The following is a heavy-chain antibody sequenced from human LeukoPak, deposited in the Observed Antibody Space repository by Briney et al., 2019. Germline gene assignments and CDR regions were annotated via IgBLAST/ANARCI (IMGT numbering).Heavy chain of an antibody. CDR2: ISSSSSYI. CDR1: GFTVSSNY. D-gene: IGHD6-13*01. Sequence: PGGSLRLSCAASGFTVSSNYMSWVRQAPGKGLEWVSSISSSSSYIYYADSVKGRFTISRDNAKNSLYLQMNSLRAEDTAVYYCAREPGIAAAPRDAFDIWGQGTMVTVSS. J-gene: IGHJ3*02. CDR3: AREPGIAAAPRDAFDI. V-gene: IGHV3-21*01.